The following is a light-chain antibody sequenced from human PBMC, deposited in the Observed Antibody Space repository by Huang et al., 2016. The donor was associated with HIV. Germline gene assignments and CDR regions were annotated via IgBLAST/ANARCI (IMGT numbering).Light chain of an antibody. V-gene: IGKV1-33*01. CDR2: DAS. Sequence: DVQMTQSPSSLSASVGDRVIITCQASQDISNSLNWYQQKPGQAPKLLIYDASKLETGVPSRFTGDGSGTHFTFTINSLQPEDFATYYCQQYDDLRPITFGQGTRLDVK. CDR3: QQYDDLRPIT. J-gene: IGKJ5*01. CDR1: QDISNS.